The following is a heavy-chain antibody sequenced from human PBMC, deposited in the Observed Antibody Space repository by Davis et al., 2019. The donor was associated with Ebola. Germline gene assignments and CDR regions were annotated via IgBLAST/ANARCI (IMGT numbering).Heavy chain of an antibody. J-gene: IGHJ4*02. CDR1: GFTFSSYW. Sequence: AGSLSLSCAASGFTFSSYWMSRVLQAPGKGLEWVANIKQDGSEKYYVDSVKGRFTISRDNAKNSLYLQMNSLRAEDTAVYYCARDLLTGTTWDYWGQGTLVTVSS. CDR2: IKQDGSEK. D-gene: IGHD1-20*01. CDR3: ARDLLTGTTWDY. V-gene: IGHV3-7*03.